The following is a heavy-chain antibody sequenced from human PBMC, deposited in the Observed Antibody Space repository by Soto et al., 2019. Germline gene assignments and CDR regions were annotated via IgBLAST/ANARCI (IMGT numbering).Heavy chain of an antibody. CDR2: INAGNGNT. D-gene: IGHD3-3*01. V-gene: IGHV1-3*01. J-gene: IGHJ6*02. Sequence: ASVKVSCKASGYTFTSYAMHWVRQAPGQRLEWMGWINAGNGNTKYSQKFQGRVTITRDTSASTAYMELSSLRSEDTAVYYCARSEDFWSGYYYYYGMDVWGQGTTVTVSS. CDR3: ARSEDFWSGYYYYYGMDV. CDR1: GYTFTSYA.